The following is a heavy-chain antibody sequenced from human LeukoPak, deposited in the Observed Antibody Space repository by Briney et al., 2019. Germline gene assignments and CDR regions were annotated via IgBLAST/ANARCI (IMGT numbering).Heavy chain of an antibody. D-gene: IGHD2-8*01. Sequence: SETLSHTYTVSGVSISCQFSRWIRQPAGKGLGWIGRIYTSGSTNYNPSLKSRVTMSVDTSKNQFSLKLSSVTAADTAVYYCARDTGPCTNVVCPHWFAPWGQGTLVTVSS. CDR1: GVSISCQF. J-gene: IGHJ5*02. CDR2: IYTSGST. CDR3: ARDTGPCTNVVCPHWFAP. V-gene: IGHV4-4*07.